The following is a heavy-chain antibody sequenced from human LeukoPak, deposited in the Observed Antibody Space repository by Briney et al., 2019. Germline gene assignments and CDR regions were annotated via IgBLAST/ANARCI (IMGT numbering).Heavy chain of an antibody. CDR1: GFTFSDYY. Sequence: PGGSLRLSCAASGFTFSDYYMSWIRQAPGKGLEWVSYISSSGSTIYYADSVKGRFTISRDNAKNSLYLQMNSLKTEDTAVYYCTRSSLAAAGDGAYYYPMDVWGQGTTVTVSS. D-gene: IGHD6-13*01. J-gene: IGHJ6*02. CDR3: TRSSLAAAGDGAYYYPMDV. V-gene: IGHV3-11*01. CDR2: ISSSGSTI.